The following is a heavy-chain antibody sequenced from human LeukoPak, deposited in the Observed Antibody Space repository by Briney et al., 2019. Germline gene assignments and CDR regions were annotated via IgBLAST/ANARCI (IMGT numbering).Heavy chain of an antibody. D-gene: IGHD3-10*01. Sequence: GASVKVSCKASGGTFSSYAISWVRQAPGQGLEWMGGIIPIFGTADYAQKFQGRVTITADESTNTAYMELNSLRSEDTAVYYCARDPSMIRGENTPYFDYWGQGTLVTVSS. J-gene: IGHJ4*02. CDR3: ARDPSMIRGENTPYFDY. V-gene: IGHV1-69*13. CDR1: GGTFSSYA. CDR2: IIPIFGTA.